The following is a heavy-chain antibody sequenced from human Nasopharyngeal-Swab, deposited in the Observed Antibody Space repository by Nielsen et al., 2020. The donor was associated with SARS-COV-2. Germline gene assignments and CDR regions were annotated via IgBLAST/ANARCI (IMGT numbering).Heavy chain of an antibody. CDR2: IYYSGST. V-gene: IGHV4-39*01. J-gene: IGHJ4*02. CDR3: ARQMTLRYFDWLLPGLFDY. Sequence: SETLSLTCTVSGGSISSSSYYWGWIRQPPGEGLEWIGSIYYSGSTYYNPSLKSRVTISVDTSKNQFSLKLSSVTAADTAVYYCARQMTLRYFDWLLPGLFDYWGQGTLVTVSS. D-gene: IGHD3-9*01. CDR1: GGSISSSSYY.